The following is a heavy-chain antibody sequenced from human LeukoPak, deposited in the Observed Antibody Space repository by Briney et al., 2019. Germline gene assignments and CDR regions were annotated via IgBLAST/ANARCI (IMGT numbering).Heavy chain of an antibody. Sequence: GGSLTLSCEASELTSTSYSTNWVRQAPGKGLEWVSSISSSSSYIYYADSVKGRFTISRDNAKNSLYLQMNSLRVEDTAVYYCARGSGYDASMPKLSDHWGQGTLVTVSS. CDR1: ELTSTSYS. J-gene: IGHJ4*02. CDR2: ISSSSSYI. CDR3: ARGSGYDASMPKLSDH. V-gene: IGHV3-21*01. D-gene: IGHD5-12*01.